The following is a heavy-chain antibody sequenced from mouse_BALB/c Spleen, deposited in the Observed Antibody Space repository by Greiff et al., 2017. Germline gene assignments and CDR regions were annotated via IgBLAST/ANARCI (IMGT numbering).Heavy chain of an antibody. D-gene: IGHD1-2*01. CDR3: TRRYYGYYYAMDY. CDR1: GFTFSDAW. V-gene: IGHV6-6*01. Sequence: AASGGGLVQPGGSMKLSCAASGFTFSDAWMDWARQSPEKGLEWVAEIRSRANNHATYYAESVKGMFTISRDDSKSSVYLQMNSLRAEDTGIYYCTRRYYGYYYAMDYRSQGTSDTVSS. CDR2: IRSRANNHAT. J-gene: IGHJ4*01.